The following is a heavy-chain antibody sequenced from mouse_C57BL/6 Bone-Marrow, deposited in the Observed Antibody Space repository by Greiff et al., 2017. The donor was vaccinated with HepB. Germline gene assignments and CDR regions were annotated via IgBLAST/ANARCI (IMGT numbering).Heavy chain of an antibody. Sequence: EVMLVESGGDLVKPGGSLKLSCAASGFTFSSYGMSCVRQTPDKRLEWVATISSGGSYTYYPDSVKGRFTISRDNAKNTLYLQMSSLKSEDTAMYYCARRGTAQATWFAYWGQGTLVTVSA. J-gene: IGHJ3*01. D-gene: IGHD3-2*02. V-gene: IGHV5-6*02. CDR1: GFTFSSYG. CDR2: ISSGGSYT. CDR3: ARRGTAQATWFAY.